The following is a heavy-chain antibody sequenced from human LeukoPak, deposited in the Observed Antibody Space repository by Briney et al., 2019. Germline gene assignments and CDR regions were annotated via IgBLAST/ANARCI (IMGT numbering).Heavy chain of an antibody. D-gene: IGHD3-9*01. V-gene: IGHV4-38-2*02. CDR3: ARDSDCDILTGHMPFDY. J-gene: IGHJ4*02. Sequence: PSETLSLTCTVSGYSISSGYYWGWIRQPPGKGLEWIGSIYHSGSTYYNPSLKSRVTISVDTSKNQFSLKLSSVTAADTAVYYCARDSDCDILTGHMPFDYWGQGTLVTVSS. CDR1: GYSISSGYY. CDR2: IYHSGST.